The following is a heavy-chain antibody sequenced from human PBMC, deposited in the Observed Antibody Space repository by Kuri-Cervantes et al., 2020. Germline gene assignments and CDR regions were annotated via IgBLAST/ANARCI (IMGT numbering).Heavy chain of an antibody. CDR2: MNPNSGGT. D-gene: IGHD1-26*01. Sequence: ASVKVSCKASGYTFTSYDINWVRQATGQGLEWMGWMNPNSGGTNYAQKFQGRVTMTRDTSISTAYMELSRLRSDDTAVYYCARGGPENSGIWEGFDPWGQGTLVTVSS. V-gene: IGHV1-2*02. CDR1: GYTFTSYD. J-gene: IGHJ5*02. CDR3: ARGGPENSGIWEGFDP.